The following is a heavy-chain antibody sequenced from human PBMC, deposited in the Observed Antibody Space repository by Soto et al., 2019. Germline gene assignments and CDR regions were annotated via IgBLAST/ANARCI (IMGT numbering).Heavy chain of an antibody. D-gene: IGHD3-3*01. V-gene: IGHV1-2*02. J-gene: IGHJ4*02. CDR2: INPNSSDT. CDR3: VLLLLER. Sequence: ASVKISCKASGYTFTGYHIHWVRQAPGQGLEWMGLINPNSSDTNQVQKLQGRVTMTRDTSTSTAYMELSSLNSDDTAVYYCVLLLLERWGKGTLVTVSS. CDR1: GYTFTGYH.